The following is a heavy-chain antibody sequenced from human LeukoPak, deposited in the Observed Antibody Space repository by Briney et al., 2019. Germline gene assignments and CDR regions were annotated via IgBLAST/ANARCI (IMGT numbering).Heavy chain of an antibody. V-gene: IGHV3-23*01. Sequence: GGSLRLSCAASGFTFSSYAMSWVRQAPGKGLEWVSAISGSGGSTYYADSVKGRFTISRDNSKNTLYLQMNSLRAEDTAVYYCAREGRRLLWFGEFGYWGQGTLVTVSS. D-gene: IGHD3-10*01. CDR3: AREGRRLLWFGEFGY. CDR2: ISGSGGST. CDR1: GFTFSSYA. J-gene: IGHJ4*02.